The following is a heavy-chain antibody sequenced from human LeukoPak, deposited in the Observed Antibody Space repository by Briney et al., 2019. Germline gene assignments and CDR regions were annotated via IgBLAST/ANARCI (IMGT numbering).Heavy chain of an antibody. CDR1: GGSISSYY. CDR3: ARDSRAGVRGMDV. Sequence: PSETLSLTCTVSGGSISSYYWSWIRQPPGKGLEWIGYIYYSGSTNYNPSLKSRVTISVDTSKNQFSLKLSSVTAADTAVYYCARDSRAGVRGMDVWGKGTTVTISS. J-gene: IGHJ6*03. V-gene: IGHV4-59*01. CDR2: IYYSGST. D-gene: IGHD4-23*01.